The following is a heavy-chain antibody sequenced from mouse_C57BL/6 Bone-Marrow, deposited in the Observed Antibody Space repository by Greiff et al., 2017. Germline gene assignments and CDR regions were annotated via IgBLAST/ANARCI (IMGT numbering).Heavy chain of an antibody. CDR3: ARSGGNYGGAMDY. CDR2: IYPGSGST. J-gene: IGHJ4*01. CDR1: GYTFTSYW. V-gene: IGHV1-55*01. Sequence: QVQLQQPGAELVKPGASVKMSCKASGYTFTSYWITWVKQRPGQGLEWIGDIYPGSGSTNYNEKFKSKATLTVDTSSSTAYMQLSSLTSEDSAVYYCARSGGNYGGAMDYWGQGTSVTVSS. D-gene: IGHD1-1*02.